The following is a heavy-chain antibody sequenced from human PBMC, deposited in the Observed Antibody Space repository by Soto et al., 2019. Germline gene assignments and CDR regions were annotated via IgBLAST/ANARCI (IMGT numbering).Heavy chain of an antibody. D-gene: IGHD2-15*01. CDR2: ISGSGGST. CDR3: AKGLDIVVVLAATRRTFDY. J-gene: IGHJ4*02. CDR1: GFTFSSYA. V-gene: IGHV3-23*01. Sequence: EVQLLESGGGLVQPGGSLRLSCAASGFTFSSYAMSWVRQAPGKGLEWVSAISGSGGSTYYADSVKGRFTISRDNSKNTLYLQVSSLRAEDTAVYYCAKGLDIVVVLAATRRTFDYWGQGTLVTVSS.